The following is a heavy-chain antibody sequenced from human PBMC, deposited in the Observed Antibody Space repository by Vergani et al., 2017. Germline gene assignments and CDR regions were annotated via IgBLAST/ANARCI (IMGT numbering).Heavy chain of an antibody. V-gene: IGHV1-2*02. Sequence: QVQLVQSGAEVKKPGASVKVSCKASGYTFTGYYMHWVRQAPGQGLEWRGWINPNSGGTNDAQKFQGRVTMTRDTSISTAYMELSRLRSGDTAVYYCARAPYNWKGRMDVWGQGTTVTVSS. CDR3: ARAPYNWKGRMDV. CDR1: GYTFTGYY. D-gene: IGHD1-20*01. CDR2: INPNSGGT. J-gene: IGHJ6*02.